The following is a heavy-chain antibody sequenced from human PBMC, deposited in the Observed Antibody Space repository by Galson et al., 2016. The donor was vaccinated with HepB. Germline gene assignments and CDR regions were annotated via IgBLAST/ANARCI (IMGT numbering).Heavy chain of an antibody. J-gene: IGHJ4*02. CDR1: SDSVSSNSYY. Sequence: SETLSLTCSVSSDSVSSNSYYWGWIRQPPGKGLEWIGSIYYRGITYYNSSLKSRVTISVDTSKNQFSLKLSSVTAADTAVYYCARPRARGYDFWSGYGPFDYWGQGTLVTVSS. CDR2: IYYRGIT. D-gene: IGHD3-3*01. V-gene: IGHV4-39*01. CDR3: ARPRARGYDFWSGYGPFDY.